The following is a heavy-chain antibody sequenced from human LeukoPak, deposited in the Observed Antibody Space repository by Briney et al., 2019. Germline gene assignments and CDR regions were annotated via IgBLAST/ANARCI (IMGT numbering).Heavy chain of an antibody. V-gene: IGHV3-21*01. CDR3: ARDLVYGDYH. CDR2: ISSSSSYI. D-gene: IGHD4-17*01. CDR1: GFTFSSYS. J-gene: IGHJ5*02. Sequence: GGPLRLSCAASGFTFSSYSMNWVRQAPGKGLEWVSSISSSSSYICYADSVKGRFTISRDNAKNSLYLQMNSLRAEDTAVYYCARDLVYGDYHWGQGTLVTVSS.